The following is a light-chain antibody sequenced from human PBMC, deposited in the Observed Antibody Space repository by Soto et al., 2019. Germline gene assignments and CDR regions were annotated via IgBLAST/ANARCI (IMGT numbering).Light chain of an antibody. CDR1: QDIGNA. CDR2: DAS. CDR3: QQYDYLPPT. Sequence: DIQMTQSPSSLSASVGDRVTVTCQASQDIGNALNWYHQKPGKGPKLLIYDASNLVTGVPSRFSGSGSGTDFTFTISNLQPEDIATYYCQQYDYLPPTFGQGTKLEIK. J-gene: IGKJ2*01. V-gene: IGKV1-33*01.